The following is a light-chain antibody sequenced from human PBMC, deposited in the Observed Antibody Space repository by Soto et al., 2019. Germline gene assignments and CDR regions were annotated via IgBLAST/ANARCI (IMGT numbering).Light chain of an antibody. CDR3: QQLFDSPIT. J-gene: IGKJ5*01. Sequence: AIQLTQSPTSLTASVGAGVTIXXRASQGSRTLVAWYQQKPGQAPKXLIDESSLLQSGGPSRFSGSGAGTDFTLTISSLQPEDFATYYCQQLFDSPITFGQGTRLDIK. CDR1: QGSRTL. CDR2: ESS. V-gene: IGKV1D-13*01.